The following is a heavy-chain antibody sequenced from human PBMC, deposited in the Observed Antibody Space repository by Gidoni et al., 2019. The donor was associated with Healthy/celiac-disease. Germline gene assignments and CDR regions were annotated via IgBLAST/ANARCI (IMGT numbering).Heavy chain of an antibody. V-gene: IGHV4-30-4*01. CDR2: IYYSGST. CDR3: ARGKDTEGGSVVPPGFDY. D-gene: IGHD2-15*01. Sequence: QVQLQESGPGLVKPSQTLSLTCPVSGGSISRGCYYWSWIRQPPGKGLEWIGYIYYSGSTYYNPSLKSRVTISVDTSKNQFSLKLSSVTAADTAVYYCARGKDTEGGSVVPPGFDYWGQGTLVTVSS. CDR1: GGSISRGCYY. J-gene: IGHJ4*02.